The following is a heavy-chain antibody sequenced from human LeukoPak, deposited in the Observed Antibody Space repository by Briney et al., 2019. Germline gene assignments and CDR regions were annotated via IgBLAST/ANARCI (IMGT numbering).Heavy chain of an antibody. CDR1: GGSISSYY. CDR3: ARGGHGSGSYYFDY. D-gene: IGHD3-10*01. Sequence: SETLSLTCTVSGGSISSYYWSWIRQPAGKGLEWIGRIYTSGSTNYNPSLESRVAMSVDTSKNQFSLKLSSVTAADTAVYYCARGGHGSGSYYFDYWGQGTLVTVSS. J-gene: IGHJ4*02. CDR2: IYTSGST. V-gene: IGHV4-4*07.